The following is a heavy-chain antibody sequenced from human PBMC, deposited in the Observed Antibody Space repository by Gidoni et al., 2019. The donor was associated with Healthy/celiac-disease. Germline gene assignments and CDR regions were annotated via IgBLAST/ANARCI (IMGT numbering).Heavy chain of an antibody. D-gene: IGHD3-16*01. Sequence: HPGGSLRLSCAASGFTFSSYEMSGVRQAPGKGLEWVSYISSSGSTIYYADSVKGRFTISRDNAKNSLYLQMNSLRAEDTAVYYCAREREMGDFDYWGQGTLVTVSS. CDR1: GFTFSSYE. CDR2: ISSSGSTI. V-gene: IGHV3-48*03. CDR3: AREREMGDFDY. J-gene: IGHJ4*02.